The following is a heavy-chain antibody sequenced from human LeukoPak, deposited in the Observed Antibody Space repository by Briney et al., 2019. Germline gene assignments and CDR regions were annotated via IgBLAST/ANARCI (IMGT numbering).Heavy chain of an antibody. CDR3: ATEYSLAVAGIGDY. Sequence: GRSLRLSCAASGVTFSSYAMHWVRHAPGKGLEWVAVISYDGSNKYYADSVKGRFTISRDNSKNTLYLQMNSLRAEDTAVYYCATEYSLAVAGIGDYWGQGTLVTVSS. D-gene: IGHD6-19*01. J-gene: IGHJ4*02. CDR2: ISYDGSNK. CDR1: GVTFSSYA. V-gene: IGHV3-30*04.